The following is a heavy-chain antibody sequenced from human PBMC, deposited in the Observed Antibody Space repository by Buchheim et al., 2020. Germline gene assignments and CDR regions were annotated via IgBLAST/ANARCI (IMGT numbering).Heavy chain of an antibody. J-gene: IGHJ4*02. CDR2: INHSGST. D-gene: IGHD3-3*01. V-gene: IGHV4-34*01. Sequence: QVQLQQWGAGLLKPSETLSLTCAVYGGSFSGYYWSWIRQPPGKGLEWIGEINHSGSTNYNPSLKSRVTISVDTSKNQFYLKLSAVTAADTAVYYCARGRGRVRCLEWLFPTVFDYWGQGTL. CDR1: GGSFSGYY. CDR3: ARGRGRVRCLEWLFPTVFDY.